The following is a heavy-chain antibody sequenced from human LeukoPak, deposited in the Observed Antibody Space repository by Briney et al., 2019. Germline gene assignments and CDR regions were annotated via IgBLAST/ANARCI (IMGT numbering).Heavy chain of an antibody. V-gene: IGHV3-74*01. CDR3: ARTNYYYYYYYMDV. Sequence: GGSLRLSCAASGFTFSSYWTHWVRQAPGKGLVWVSRINSDGSSTSYADSVKGRFTISRDNAKNTLYLQMNSLRAEDTAVYYCARTNYYYYYYYMDVWGKGTTVTISS. J-gene: IGHJ6*03. CDR2: INSDGSST. CDR1: GFTFSSYW.